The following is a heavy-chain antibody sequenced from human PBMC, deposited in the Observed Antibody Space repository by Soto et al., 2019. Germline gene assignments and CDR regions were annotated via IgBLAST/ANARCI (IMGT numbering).Heavy chain of an antibody. CDR3: ERLMGIAAAGYFDY. Sequence: QVQLVQSGAEVKKPGASVKVSCKASGYTFTGYYMHWVRQAPGQGLVWMGWINPNSGGTNYAQKLHGWVTMTRDPSISTAYMELSRLRSYDTAVYYCERLMGIAAAGYFDYWGQGTLVTVSS. J-gene: IGHJ4*02. CDR1: GYTFTGYY. D-gene: IGHD6-13*01. CDR2: INPNSGGT. V-gene: IGHV1-2*04.